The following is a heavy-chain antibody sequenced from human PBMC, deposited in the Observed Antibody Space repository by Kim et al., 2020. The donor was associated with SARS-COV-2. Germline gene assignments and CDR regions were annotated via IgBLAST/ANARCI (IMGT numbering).Heavy chain of an antibody. CDR1: GFTFSNYP. CDR3: AAHAGSSGY. J-gene: IGHJ4*02. CDR2: ISYDGNSE. V-gene: IGHV3-30*04. D-gene: IGHD6-13*01. Sequence: GGSLRLSCAASGFTFSNYPMHWVRQAPGQGLEWVAVISYDGNSEYYADSVKGRFTISRDNSKNTLDLQMTSLRDEDTAVYYCAAHAGSSGYWGQGSLVTVSS.